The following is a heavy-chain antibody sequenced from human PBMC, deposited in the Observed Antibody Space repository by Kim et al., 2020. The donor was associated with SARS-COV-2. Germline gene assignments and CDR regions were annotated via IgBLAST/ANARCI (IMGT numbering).Heavy chain of an antibody. Sequence: SETLSLTCTVSGDSVSSGSYSWDWIRQPPGKGLEWIVSMYFRGSTYYNPSLKSRVTMSVDTSKNQFSLKLSSVTAAYTAVYYCARHNKGSGYRFDYWGQGTLVTVSS. D-gene: IGHD5-12*01. CDR3: ARHNKGSGYRFDY. J-gene: IGHJ4*02. CDR1: GDSVSSGSYS. V-gene: IGHV4-39*01. CDR2: MYFRGST.